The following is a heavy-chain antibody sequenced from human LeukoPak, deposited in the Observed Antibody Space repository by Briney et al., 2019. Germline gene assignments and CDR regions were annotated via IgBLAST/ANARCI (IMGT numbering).Heavy chain of an antibody. D-gene: IGHD3-10*01. Sequence: PGGSLRLSCAASGFTFDDYGMSWVRQAPGKGLEWVSGINWNGGSTGYADSVKGRFTISRDNAKNSLYLQMNSLRAEDTALYYCARDRVGTMVRGAIRIAYAFDIWGQGTMVTVSS. V-gene: IGHV3-20*04. J-gene: IGHJ3*02. CDR1: GFTFDDYG. CDR3: ARDRVGTMVRGAIRIAYAFDI. CDR2: INWNGGST.